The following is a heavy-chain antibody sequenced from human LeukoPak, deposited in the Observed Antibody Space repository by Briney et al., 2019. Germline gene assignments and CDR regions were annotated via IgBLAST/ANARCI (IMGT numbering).Heavy chain of an antibody. Sequence: SETLSLTCVVSGYSVSSGYYWGWIRQSPGKGLEWIASVYHTGTTYYNPSLKSRACISVNMSKNHVSLRLTSVTAADTAMYYCTRDEYGAADWGQGILVTVSS. D-gene: IGHD4-17*01. J-gene: IGHJ4*02. CDR1: GYSVSSGYY. V-gene: IGHV4-38-2*02. CDR2: VYHTGTT. CDR3: TRDEYGAAD.